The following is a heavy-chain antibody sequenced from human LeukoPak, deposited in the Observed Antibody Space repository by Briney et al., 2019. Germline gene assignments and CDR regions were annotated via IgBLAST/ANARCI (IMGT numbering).Heavy chain of an antibody. J-gene: IGHJ4*02. V-gene: IGHV4-61*08. CDR1: GGSISSGGYS. D-gene: IGHD6-19*01. CDR2: IYYSGST. CDR3: ARVSLSSGWLD. Sequence: PSETLSLTCAVSGGSISSGGYSWSWIRQPPGQGLEWIGYIYYSGSTNYNPSLKSRVTISVDTSKNQFSLKLSSVTAADTAVYYCARVSLSSGWLDWGQGTLVTVSS.